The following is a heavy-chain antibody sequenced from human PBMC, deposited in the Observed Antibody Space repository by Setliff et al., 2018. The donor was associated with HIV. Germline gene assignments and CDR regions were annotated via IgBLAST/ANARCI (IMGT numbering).Heavy chain of an antibody. D-gene: IGHD4-17*01. CDR3: VSPQYGNSAY. CDR1: GFTFNNFW. J-gene: IGHJ4*02. V-gene: IGHV3-7*03. CDR2: IKEDGTAR. Sequence: GGSLRLSCAGSGFTFNNFWMAWVRQAPGKGLEWVANIKEDGTARYYVDSVEGRFTISRDNAKNSLYLQMNSLRAEDTAVYYCVSPQYGNSAYWGQGTLVTVSS.